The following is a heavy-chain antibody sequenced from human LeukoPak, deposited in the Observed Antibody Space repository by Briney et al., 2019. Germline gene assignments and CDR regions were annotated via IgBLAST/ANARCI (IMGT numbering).Heavy chain of an antibody. Sequence: SETLSLTCAVSGDSITSGRYWAWIRQPPGKGLEWIGSIYHSGKTYYNPSLKSRVTISVDTSKNQFSLKLTSVTAADTSVYYCARMRWYYDFWSGYLDGFDVWGQGTMVTVSS. V-gene: IGHV4-38-2*01. CDR3: ARMRWYYDFWSGYLDGFDV. D-gene: IGHD3-3*01. CDR1: GDSITSGRY. J-gene: IGHJ3*01. CDR2: IYHSGKT.